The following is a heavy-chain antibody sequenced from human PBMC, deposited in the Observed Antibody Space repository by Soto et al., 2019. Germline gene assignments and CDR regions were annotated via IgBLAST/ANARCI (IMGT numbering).Heavy chain of an antibody. V-gene: IGHV1-18*01. D-gene: IGHD3-16*02. CDR2: ISAYNGNT. CDR3: ARVPMITFGGVIVMDAFDI. J-gene: IGHJ3*02. Sequence: QVQLVQSGAEVKKPGASVKVSCKASGYTFTSCGISWVRQAPGQGLEWMGWISAYNGNTNYAQKLQGRVTMTTDTSTSTAYMELRSLRSDDTAVYYCARVPMITFGGVIVMDAFDIWGQGTMVTVSS. CDR1: GYTFTSCG.